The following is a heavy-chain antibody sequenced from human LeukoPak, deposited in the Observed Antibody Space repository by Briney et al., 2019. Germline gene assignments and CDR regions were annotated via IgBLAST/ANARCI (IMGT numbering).Heavy chain of an antibody. CDR2: IKQGGSQK. CDR3: ARGPNFGDYVDFLDS. D-gene: IGHD4-17*01. V-gene: IGHV3-7*01. CDR1: GFTFSDHW. J-gene: IGHJ4*02. Sequence: PGGSLRLSCEASGFTFSDHWMTWVRQAPGKGLEWVANIKQGGSQKYYEDSVKGRFTISRDDVKSTLFLQMNNLRAEDSALYYCARGPNFGDYVDFLDSWGQGTLVTVSS.